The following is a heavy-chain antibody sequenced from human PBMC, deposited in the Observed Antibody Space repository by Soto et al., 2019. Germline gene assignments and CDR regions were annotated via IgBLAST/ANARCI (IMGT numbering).Heavy chain of an antibody. J-gene: IGHJ4*02. CDR3: SRECWQLDTPSVFYFDY. CDR2: IIPIFGTA. CDR1: GGTFSSYA. D-gene: IGHD6-13*01. V-gene: IGHV1-69*01. Sequence: QVQLVQSGAEVKKPGSSVKVSCKASGGTFSSYAISWVRQAPGQGLEWMGGIIPIFGTANYAQKFQGSVTITADESTSTAYMELSSLRSEDTAVYYCSRECWQLDTPSVFYFDYWGQGTLVTVSS.